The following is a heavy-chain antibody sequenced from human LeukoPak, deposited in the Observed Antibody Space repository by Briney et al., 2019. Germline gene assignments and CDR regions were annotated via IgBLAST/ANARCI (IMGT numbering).Heavy chain of an antibody. CDR3: ARDSPTSPPAYYGMDV. D-gene: IGHD2-2*01. CDR2: VYNRGTT. J-gene: IGHJ6*02. CDR1: GGSIDNSH. V-gene: IGHV4-59*12. Sequence: AETLSLTCTVSGGSIDNSHWTWIRQPPGKGLEWIGCVYNRGTTIYNPSLRSRPTISVDTSKNQLSLRLSSVTAADTAAYFCARDSPTSPPAYYGMDVWGRGTTVTVSS.